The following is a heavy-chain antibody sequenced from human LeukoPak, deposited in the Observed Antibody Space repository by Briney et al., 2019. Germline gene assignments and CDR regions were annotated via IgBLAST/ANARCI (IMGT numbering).Heavy chain of an antibody. CDR1: GFTFSTYW. J-gene: IGHJ4*02. Sequence: QTGGSLRLSCAASGFTFSTYWIHCVRHAPGEGLVWVARLKGDGSSTIYADSVKGRFTISRDKSKNTLYLQASSLRAEDTAVYYCARASTTVSNLLDHWGRGTLVTVSS. D-gene: IGHD4-17*01. V-gene: IGHV3-74*01. CDR2: LKGDGSST. CDR3: ARASTTVSNLLDH.